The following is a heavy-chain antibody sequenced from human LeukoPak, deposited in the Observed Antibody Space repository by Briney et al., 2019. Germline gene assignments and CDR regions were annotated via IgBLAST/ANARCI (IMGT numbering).Heavy chain of an antibody. CDR2: IKASGDGT. Sequence: GGSLRLSCAASGFTFTNYAMTWVRQAPGKGLEWVSSIKASGDGTYYADSVEGRFTISRDNYRNSLYLQMNSLRTEDTAVYYCGRDPNGDYVGAFDFQRWGQGTLVTVSS. CDR3: GRDPNGDYVGAFDFQR. V-gene: IGHV3-23*01. CDR1: GFTFTNYA. J-gene: IGHJ1*01. D-gene: IGHD4-17*01.